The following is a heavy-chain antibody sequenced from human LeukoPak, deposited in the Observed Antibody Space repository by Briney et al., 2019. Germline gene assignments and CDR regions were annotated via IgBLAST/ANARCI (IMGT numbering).Heavy chain of an antibody. CDR2: IYPDDSDT. CDR1: GYIFTSYW. V-gene: IGHV5-51*01. CDR3: ARLAFCTNAVCFSNYYYSMDV. J-gene: IGHJ6*03. Sequence: PGESLKISCQGSGYIFTSYWIGWVRQLPGKGLEWMGIIYPDDSDTKYSPSFQGQVTISADKSISTAYLQWSRLKASDTAMYYCARLAFCTNAVCFSNYYYSMDVWGRGTTVTVSS. D-gene: IGHD2-8*01.